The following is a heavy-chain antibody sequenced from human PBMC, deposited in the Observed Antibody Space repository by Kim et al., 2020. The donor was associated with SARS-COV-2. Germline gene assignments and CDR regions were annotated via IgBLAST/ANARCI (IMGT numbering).Heavy chain of an antibody. D-gene: IGHD3-10*01. CDR2: ISWNSGSI. CDR1: GFTFDDYA. J-gene: IGHJ6*02. Sequence: GGSLRLSCAASGFTFDDYAMHWVRQAPGKGLEWVSGISWNSGSIGYADSVKGRFTISRDNAKNSLYLQMNSLRAEDTALYYCAKDTGILWLGELSYGMDGGGQGSTLTVS. V-gene: IGHV3-9*01. CDR3: AKDTGILWLGELSYGMDG.